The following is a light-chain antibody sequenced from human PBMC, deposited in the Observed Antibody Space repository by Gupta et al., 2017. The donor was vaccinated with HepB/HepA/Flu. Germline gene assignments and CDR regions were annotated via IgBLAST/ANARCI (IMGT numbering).Light chain of an antibody. CDR2: KAS. J-gene: IGKJ1*01. CDR1: QSISSW. Sequence: DLQMTHSPSTLSASVGDRVTITCRASQSISSWLAWYQQKPGKAPKLLISKASSLESGVPSRFSGSESGTDFTLTISSLQPDDFATYYCQQYSRYSWTFGQGTKVEIK. CDR3: QQYSRYSWT. V-gene: IGKV1-5*03.